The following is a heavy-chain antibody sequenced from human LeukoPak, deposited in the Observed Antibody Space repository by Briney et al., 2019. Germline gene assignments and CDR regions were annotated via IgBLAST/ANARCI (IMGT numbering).Heavy chain of an antibody. D-gene: IGHD3-22*01. Sequence: ASVKVSCKVSGYTLTELSMHWVRQAPRKGVEWMGGFDPEDGETIYAQKFQGRVTMTEDTSTDTAYMELSSLRSEDTAVYYCATDINYYDSSGYRPRNYWGQGTLVTVSS. J-gene: IGHJ4*02. CDR2: FDPEDGET. CDR3: ATDINYYDSSGYRPRNY. CDR1: GYTLTELS. V-gene: IGHV1-24*01.